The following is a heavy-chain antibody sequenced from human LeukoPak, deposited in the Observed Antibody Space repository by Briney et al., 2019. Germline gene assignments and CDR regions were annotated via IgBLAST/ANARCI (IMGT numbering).Heavy chain of an antibody. J-gene: IGHJ6*02. CDR3: ARALYGYGMDV. D-gene: IGHD2-15*01. V-gene: IGHV5-51*01. Sequence: GESLKISCKTSGYIFANYWIDWVRQMPGKGLEWMGIIHPGDAKTKYSPSFQGQVTISADKSISTAYLQWSSLKASDTAIYYCARALYGYGMDVWGQGTTVTVSS. CDR2: IHPGDAKT. CDR1: GYIFANYW.